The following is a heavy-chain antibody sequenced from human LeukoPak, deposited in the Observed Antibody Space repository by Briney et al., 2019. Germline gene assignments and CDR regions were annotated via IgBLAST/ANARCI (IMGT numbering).Heavy chain of an antibody. J-gene: IGHJ4*02. D-gene: IGHD6-13*01. V-gene: IGHV4-59*11. CDR3: ASRPAGSTWYGVFDY. CDR2: VFNGGST. Sequence: SETLSLTCSVSGGSINSHYWSWIRQSPGKGLEWIGYVFNGGSTNYNPSLKSRVTMSLDTSRDQFPLRLSSVTTADTAIYYCASRPAGSTWYGVFDYWSQGTLVTVSS. CDR1: GGSINSHY.